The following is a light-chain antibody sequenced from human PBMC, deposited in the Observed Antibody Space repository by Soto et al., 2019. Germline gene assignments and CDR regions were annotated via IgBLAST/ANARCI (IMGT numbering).Light chain of an antibody. V-gene: IGKV1-5*03. CDR3: DQYRSDSA. J-gene: IGKJ1*01. CDR1: QNINTW. CDR2: RAS. Sequence: IQMTQAPSTLSASVGDRVTITCRASQNINTWLAWYQQKPGKAPRLLIYRASSLENGVPSSFGGRGSGTQFIFSISRRQPDDSATHYCDQYRSDSAFGQGNKVEIQ.